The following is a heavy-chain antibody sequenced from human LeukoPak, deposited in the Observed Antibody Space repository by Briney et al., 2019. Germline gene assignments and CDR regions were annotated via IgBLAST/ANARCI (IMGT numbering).Heavy chain of an antibody. CDR2: MNPNSGNT. V-gene: IGHV1-8*01. Sequence: ASVKVSCKASGYTFTSYDINWVRQATGQGLEWMGWMNPNSGNTGYAQKFQGRVTMTRNTSISTAYMELSSLRSEDTAVYYCASGRGGYYDILVDIWGQGTMVTVSS. D-gene: IGHD3-9*01. CDR1: GYTFTSYD. J-gene: IGHJ3*02. CDR3: ASGRGGYYDILVDI.